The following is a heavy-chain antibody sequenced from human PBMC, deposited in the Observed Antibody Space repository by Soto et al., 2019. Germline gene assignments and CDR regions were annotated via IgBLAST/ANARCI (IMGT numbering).Heavy chain of an antibody. J-gene: IGHJ6*02. CDR3: AAEHRPGYCSSTSCPLDYGMDV. CDR1: GFTFTSSA. V-gene: IGHV1-58*01. CDR2: IVVGSGNT. Sequence: GASVKVSCKASGFTFTSSAVQWVRQARGQRLEWIGWIVVGSGNTNYAQKFQERVTITRDMSTSTAYMELSSLRSEDTAVYYCAAEHRPGYCSSTSCPLDYGMDVWGQGTTVTVSS. D-gene: IGHD2-2*01.